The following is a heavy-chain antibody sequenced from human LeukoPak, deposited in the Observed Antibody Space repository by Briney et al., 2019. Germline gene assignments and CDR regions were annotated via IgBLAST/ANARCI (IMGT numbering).Heavy chain of an antibody. Sequence: ASVKVSCKASGYTFTSYGISWVRQAPGQGLEWMGWISAYNGNTNYAQKLQGRVTMTTDTSTSTAYMELRSLRSDDTAVYYCARASAYGGTGLRYFDWTMPLDYWGQGTLVTVSS. D-gene: IGHD3-9*01. CDR2: ISAYNGNT. V-gene: IGHV1-18*01. J-gene: IGHJ4*02. CDR1: GYTFTSYG. CDR3: ARASAYGGTGLRYFDWTMPLDY.